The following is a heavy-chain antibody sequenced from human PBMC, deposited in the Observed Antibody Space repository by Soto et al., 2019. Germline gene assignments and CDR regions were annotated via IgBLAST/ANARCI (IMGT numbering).Heavy chain of an antibody. CDR2: VSRDGSST. J-gene: IGHJ4*02. CDR3: ARESSGYSSYFDY. D-gene: IGHD5-12*01. Sequence: HPGGSLRLSCAGSGVTFSNYWIHWVRQAPGQGLAWVSRVSRDGSSTTYADSVKGRFTISRDFAKNTVYLQMNSLTAEDTAVYYCARESSGYSSYFDYWGQGTLVTVS. CDR1: GVTFSNYW. V-gene: IGHV3-74*01.